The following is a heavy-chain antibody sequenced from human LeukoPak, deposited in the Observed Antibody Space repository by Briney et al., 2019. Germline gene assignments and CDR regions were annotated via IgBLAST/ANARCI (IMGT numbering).Heavy chain of an antibody. Sequence: TGGSLRLSCAASGFSFDDYVMHWVRQVPGKGLEWVSGIIWTSGRMDYADSVKGRFTISRDNAKNSLYLQMDSLRPEDTALYYCAKGRDDPLYYYYGMDVWGQGTTVIVSS. CDR3: AKGRDDPLYYYYGMDV. CDR1: GFSFDDYV. V-gene: IGHV3-9*01. CDR2: IIWTSGRM. J-gene: IGHJ6*02.